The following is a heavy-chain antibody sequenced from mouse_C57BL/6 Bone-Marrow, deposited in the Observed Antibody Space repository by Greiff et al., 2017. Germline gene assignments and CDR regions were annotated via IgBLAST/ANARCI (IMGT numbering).Heavy chain of an antibody. CDR3: AEYAMYY. Sequence: QVQLQQPGAELVRPGTSVKLSCKASGYTFTSYWMHWVKQRPGQGLEWIGVIDPSDSYTNYNQKFKGKATLTVDTSSSTAYMHLSSLTSEDSAVYYFAEYAMYYCGQGTSVTVSS. CDR1: GYTFTSYW. V-gene: IGHV1-59*01. CDR2: IDPSDSYT. J-gene: IGHJ4*01.